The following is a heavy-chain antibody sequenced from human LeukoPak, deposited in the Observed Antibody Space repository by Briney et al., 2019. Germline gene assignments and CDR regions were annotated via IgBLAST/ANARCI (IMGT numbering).Heavy chain of an antibody. Sequence: GGSLRLSCAASGFTFSTYGMHWVRQAPGKGLEWVAVISYDGSSKYYADSVKGRFTISRDNSKNTLYLQMNNLRTEDTAVFYCAKGQWYCSGGSCYGVDYWGQGTLVTVSS. V-gene: IGHV3-30*18. CDR3: AKGQWYCSGGSCYGVDY. CDR1: GFTFSTYG. D-gene: IGHD2-15*01. CDR2: ISYDGSSK. J-gene: IGHJ4*02.